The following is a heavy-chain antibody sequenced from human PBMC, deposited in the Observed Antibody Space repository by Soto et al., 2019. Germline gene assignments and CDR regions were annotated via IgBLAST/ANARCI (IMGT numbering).Heavy chain of an antibody. CDR1: GYSFTSYW. Sequence: PGESLKISCKGSGYSFTSYWISWVRQMPGKGLEWMGRIDPSDSYTNYSPSFQGHVTISADKSISTAYLQWSSLKASDTAMYYCVSSGGDYDSSGYGGNWFDPWGQGTLVTVSS. V-gene: IGHV5-10-1*01. J-gene: IGHJ5*02. CDR2: IDPSDSYT. D-gene: IGHD3-22*01. CDR3: VSSGGDYDSSGYGGNWFDP.